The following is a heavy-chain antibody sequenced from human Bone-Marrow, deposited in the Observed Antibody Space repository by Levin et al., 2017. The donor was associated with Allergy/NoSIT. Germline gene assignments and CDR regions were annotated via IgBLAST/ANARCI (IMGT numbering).Heavy chain of an antibody. Sequence: HPGGSLRLSCTASGFTFGDYAMSWVRQAPGKGLEWVGFIRSKAYGGTTEYAASVKGRFTISRDDSKSIAYLQMNSLKTEDTAVYYCTRDRGRRYAADIFYDYWGQGTLVTVSS. CDR2: IRSKAYGGTT. V-gene: IGHV3-49*04. CDR1: GFTFGDYA. J-gene: IGHJ4*02. D-gene: IGHD3-9*01. CDR3: TRDRGRRYAADIFYDY.